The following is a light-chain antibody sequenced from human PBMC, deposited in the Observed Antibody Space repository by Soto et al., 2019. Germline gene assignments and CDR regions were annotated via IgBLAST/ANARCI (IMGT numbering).Light chain of an antibody. Sequence: DIQMTQSPSTLSASVGDRVTLTCRASQSISSWLAWYQQKPGKAPKLLIYDASSLGSGVPARFSGSGSGTEFTLTISSLQPDDFAIYYCQKFNSYRLTFGEGNKVEI. V-gene: IGKV1-5*01. CDR2: DAS. J-gene: IGKJ1*01. CDR3: QKFNSYRLT. CDR1: QSISSW.